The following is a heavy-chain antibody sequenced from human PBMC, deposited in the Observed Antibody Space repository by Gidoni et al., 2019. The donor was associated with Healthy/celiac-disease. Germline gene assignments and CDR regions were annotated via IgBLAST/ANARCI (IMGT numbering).Heavy chain of an antibody. D-gene: IGHD5-18*01. CDR1: GFTFGSYA. V-gene: IGHV3-23*01. J-gene: IGHJ4*02. Sequence: EVQLLESGGGLVQPGGSLRLSCAASGFTFGSYAMSWVRQALGQGLEGFSAISGRGGSTYYADSVKGRFTISRDNSKNTLYLQMNSLRGEDTAVYYCAKDPSIQLWPTLDYWGQGTLVTVSS. CDR3: AKDPSIQLWPTLDY. CDR2: ISGRGGST.